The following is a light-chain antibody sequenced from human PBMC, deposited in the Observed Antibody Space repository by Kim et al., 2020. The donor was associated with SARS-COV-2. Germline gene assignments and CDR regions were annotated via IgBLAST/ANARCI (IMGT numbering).Light chain of an antibody. CDR1: QSVNSN. V-gene: IGKV3-15*01. J-gene: IGKJ2*01. Sequence: SPGERATLSCRASQSVNSNLAWYQQKPGQAPRLLIYGASTRATGIPARFSGSGSGTEFTLTISSLQSEDFAVYYCQQYNNWPPRYTFGQGTNWRS. CDR3: QQYNNWPPRYT. CDR2: GAS.